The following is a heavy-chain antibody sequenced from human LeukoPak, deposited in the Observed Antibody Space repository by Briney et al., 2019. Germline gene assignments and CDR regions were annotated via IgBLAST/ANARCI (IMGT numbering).Heavy chain of an antibody. CDR1: GGTFSSYA. CDR2: IIPIFGTA. V-gene: IGHV1-69*13. CDR3: ARGLLGDYALDY. Sequence: GASVKVSCKASGGTFSSYAISWVRQAPGQGLEWMGGIIPIFGTANYAQKFQGRVTITADESTSTAYMELSSLGSEDTAVYYCARGLLGDYALDYWGQGTLVTVSS. J-gene: IGHJ4*02. D-gene: IGHD3-16*01.